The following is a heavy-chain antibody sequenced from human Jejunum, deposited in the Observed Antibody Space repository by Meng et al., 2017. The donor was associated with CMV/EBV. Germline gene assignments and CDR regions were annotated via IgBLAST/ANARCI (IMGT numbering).Heavy chain of an antibody. J-gene: IGHJ4*02. V-gene: IGHV1-18*01. D-gene: IGHD1-26*01. CDR1: GYAFRVYG. CDR3: ARKQWEPDY. Sequence: SVKTSGYAFRVYGISWVRQAPGQGLEWIGWVSSYTDNTKYAPKFQGRVTMTADASITTAHLELRSLRSDDTAVYYCARKQWEPDYWGQGTLVTVSS. CDR2: VSSYTDNT.